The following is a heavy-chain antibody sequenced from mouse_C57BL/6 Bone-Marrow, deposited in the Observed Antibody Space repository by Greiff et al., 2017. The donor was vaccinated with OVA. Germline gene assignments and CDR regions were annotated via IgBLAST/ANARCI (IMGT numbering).Heavy chain of an antibody. J-gene: IGHJ3*01. CDR3: ARHYYGSRILFAY. D-gene: IGHD1-1*01. CDR2: IHPNSGST. CDR1: GYTFPSYW. V-gene: IGHV1-64*01. Sequence: QVQLQQSGAELVTPGASVKLSCKASGYTFPSYWMHWVKQRPGQGLEWIGMIHPNSGSTNYNEKFKSKATLTVDKSSSTAYMQLSSLTSEDSAVYYCARHYYGSRILFAYWGQGTLVTVSA.